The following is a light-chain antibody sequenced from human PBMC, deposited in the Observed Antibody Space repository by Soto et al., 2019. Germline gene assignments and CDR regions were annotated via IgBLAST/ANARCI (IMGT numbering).Light chain of an antibody. CDR1: QSVSSTY. CDR3: QHYKTWPLS. J-gene: IGKJ4*01. Sequence: EIVLTQSPGTLSLSPGEGATLSCRASQSVSSTYLAWYQQKPGQAPRLLIYGASSRATGIPDRFSGAGSGTDFTLTISRLELEDFAVYYCQHYKTWPLSFGGGTKVEI. V-gene: IGKV3-20*01. CDR2: GAS.